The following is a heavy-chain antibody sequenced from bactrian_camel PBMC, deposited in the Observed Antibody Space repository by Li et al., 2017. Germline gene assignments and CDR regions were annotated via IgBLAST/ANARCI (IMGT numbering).Heavy chain of an antibody. CDR1: VRTTVPHC. J-gene: IGHJ4*01. Sequence: HVQLVESGGGSVQTGGSLTLSCVPSVRTTVPHCMGWFRQAPGKAREGVASIYAADGTPYYADFAKGRFTISLYTAKNAVYLHMNNLTPEDTAMYYCAVEVDGGDWCTLQAASVDGYWGQGTQVTVS. CDR2: IYAADGTP. D-gene: IGHD7*01. CDR3: AVEVDGGDWCTLQAASVDGY. V-gene: IGHV3S1*01.